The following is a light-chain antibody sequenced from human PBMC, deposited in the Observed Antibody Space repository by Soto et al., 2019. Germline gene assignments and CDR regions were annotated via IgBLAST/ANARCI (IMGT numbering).Light chain of an antibody. V-gene: IGKV1-27*01. CDR2: AAS. Sequence: DIQMTQFPSSLSASVGDRVTITCRASQGISNFLAWHQQKPGKVPKLLIYAASTLQSGVPSRFSGSGSGTDFTLTITSLQPEDVATYYCQKYNSAPWTFGQGTKVEIK. CDR1: QGISNF. J-gene: IGKJ1*01. CDR3: QKYNSAPWT.